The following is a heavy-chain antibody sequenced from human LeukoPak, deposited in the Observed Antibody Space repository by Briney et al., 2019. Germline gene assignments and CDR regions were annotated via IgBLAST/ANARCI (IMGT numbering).Heavy chain of an antibody. Sequence: PGGPLRLSCAASGFIVSDDYISWVRQTPGKGLGGASVIYSGGATFYADSVKGRFTISRDNSKNTVHLQMNSLRAEDTAVYYCASGGKYCTGGACYGDWGQGTLVTVSS. CDR3: ASGGKYCTGGACYGD. D-gene: IGHD2-8*02. J-gene: IGHJ4*02. V-gene: IGHV3-53*01. CDR2: IYSGGAT. CDR1: GFIVSDDY.